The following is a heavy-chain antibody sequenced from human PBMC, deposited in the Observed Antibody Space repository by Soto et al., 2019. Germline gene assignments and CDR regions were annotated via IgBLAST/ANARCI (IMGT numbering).Heavy chain of an antibody. D-gene: IGHD6-13*01. J-gene: IGHJ5*02. CDR3: ARGYSSSWTYNWFDP. CDR1: GFTFSTYA. CDR2: ISASGDNS. V-gene: IGHV3-23*01. Sequence: GGSLRLSCAASGFTFSTYAMSWVRQAPGKGLEWLVGISASGDNSYYADSVKGRFTISRDNVKNSLYLQMNSLRVEDTAVYYCARGYSSSWTYNWFDPWGQGTLVTVSS.